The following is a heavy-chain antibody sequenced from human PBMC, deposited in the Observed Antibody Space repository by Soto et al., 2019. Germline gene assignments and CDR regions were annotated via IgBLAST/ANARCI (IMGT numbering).Heavy chain of an antibody. CDR1: GGSISSGGYS. CDR3: DRGGELIWFGDGVPVGWFDP. CDR2: IYHSGST. D-gene: IGHD3-10*01. V-gene: IGHV4-30-2*01. Sequence: SETLSLTCAVSGGSISSGGYSWSWIRQPPGKGLEWIGYIYHSGSTYYNPSLKSRVTISVDRSKNQFSLKLSSVTAADTAVYYWDRGGELIWFGDGVPVGWFDPWGQGTLVTVSS. J-gene: IGHJ5*02.